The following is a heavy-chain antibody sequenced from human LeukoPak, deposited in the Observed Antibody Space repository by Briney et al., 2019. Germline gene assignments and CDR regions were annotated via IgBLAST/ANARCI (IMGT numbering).Heavy chain of an antibody. J-gene: IGHJ4*02. CDR2: ISSSSSYI. D-gene: IGHD3-10*01. CDR3: ARGTGRFGEFTFDY. V-gene: IGHV3-21*01. Sequence: PGGSLRLSCAASGFTFSSYSMNWVRQAPGKGLEWVSSISSSSSYIYYADSVKGRFTISRDNAKNSLYLQMNSLRAEDTAVYYCARGTGRFGEFTFDYWGQGTLVTVSS. CDR1: GFTFSSYS.